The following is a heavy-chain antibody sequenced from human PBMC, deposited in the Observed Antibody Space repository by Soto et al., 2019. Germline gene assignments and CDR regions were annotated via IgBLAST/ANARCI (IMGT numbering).Heavy chain of an antibody. Sequence: RGCLRGSWSGSGITFSSCGMLWVRQAPGKGLEWVKAISHDGRNIYYADAVKGRFTISRDNSKSTLYLQMNSLRAEDTAVYYCARDRKHTYAYTDYLGQ. V-gene: IGHV3-30*03. CDR1: GITFSSCG. D-gene: IGHD5-18*01. CDR3: ARDRKHTYAYTDY. CDR2: ISHDGRNI. J-gene: IGHJ4*02.